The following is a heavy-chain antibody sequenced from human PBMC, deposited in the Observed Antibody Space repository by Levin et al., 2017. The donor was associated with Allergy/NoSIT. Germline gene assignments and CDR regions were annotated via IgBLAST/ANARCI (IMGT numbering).Heavy chain of an antibody. CDR3: ARAYCGGDCYSLHDYYFDY. J-gene: IGHJ4*02. Sequence: GGSLRLSCAASGFTFSSYDMHWVRQATGKGLEWVSAIGTAGDTYYPGSVKGRFTISRENAKNSLYLQMNSLRAGDTAVYYCARAYCGGDCYSLHDYYFDYWGQGTLVTVSS. V-gene: IGHV3-13*01. D-gene: IGHD2-21*02. CDR2: IGTAGDT. CDR1: GFTFSSYD.